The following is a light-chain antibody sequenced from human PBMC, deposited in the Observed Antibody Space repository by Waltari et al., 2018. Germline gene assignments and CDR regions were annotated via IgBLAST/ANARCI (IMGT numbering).Light chain of an antibody. CDR2: SNS. CDR1: SSNIGAGT. J-gene: IGLJ2*01. V-gene: IGLV1-44*01. CDR3: ATWDDSLKGVI. Sequence: QSVLTQPPSASATPGQSVTISCSGGSSNIGAGTVSWYQHVPGTAPKLLIYSNSLRPSGVPGRFSGSKSGISASLAISDLQSEDEADYYCATWDDSLKGVIFGGGSKLTVL.